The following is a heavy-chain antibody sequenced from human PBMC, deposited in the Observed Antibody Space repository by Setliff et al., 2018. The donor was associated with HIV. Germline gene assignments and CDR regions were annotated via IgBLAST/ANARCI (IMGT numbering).Heavy chain of an antibody. V-gene: IGHV4-4*07. J-gene: IGHJ6*03. D-gene: IGHD3-10*01. CDR3: ARDGSGSSYYYYYMDV. Sequence: LSLTCTVSGGSISSYYWSWIRQPAGKGLEWIGRIYTSGSTNYNPSLKSRVTMSVDTSKNQFSLKLSSVTAADTAVYYCARDGSGSSYYYYYMDVWGKGATVTVSS. CDR1: GGSISSYY. CDR2: IYTSGST.